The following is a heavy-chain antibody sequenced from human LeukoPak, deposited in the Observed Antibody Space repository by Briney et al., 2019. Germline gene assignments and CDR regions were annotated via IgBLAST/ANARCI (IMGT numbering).Heavy chain of an antibody. CDR2: INIDGSGA. Sequence: GRSLRLSCAASRFTFGTYWMHWVRQAPGKGLVWVSRINIDGSGASYADSVRGRFTISRDNAKNTLYLQMNSLSAEDTAVYFCARERDYGNWYFDLWGRGTLVTVSS. CDR1: RFTFGTYW. CDR3: ARERDYGNWYFDL. D-gene: IGHD4/OR15-4a*01. J-gene: IGHJ2*01. V-gene: IGHV3-74*01.